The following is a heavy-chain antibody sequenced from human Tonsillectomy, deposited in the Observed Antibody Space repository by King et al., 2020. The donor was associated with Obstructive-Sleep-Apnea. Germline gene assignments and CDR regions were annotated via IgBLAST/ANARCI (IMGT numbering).Heavy chain of an antibody. CDR1: GFTFSSYA. D-gene: IGHD3-10*01. CDR2: ISYDGSNK. J-gene: IGHJ4*02. V-gene: IGHV3-30-3*01. CDR3: AMDFWDYYGSGSNPTLPANS. Sequence: VQLVESGGGVVQPGRSLRLSCAASGFTFSSYAMHWVRQAPGKGLAWVAVISYDGSNKYYADSVKGRFTISRDNYKNPLYMQMNSLRAEDTAVDYYAMDFWDYYGSGSNPTLPANSWGQGTLVTVSS.